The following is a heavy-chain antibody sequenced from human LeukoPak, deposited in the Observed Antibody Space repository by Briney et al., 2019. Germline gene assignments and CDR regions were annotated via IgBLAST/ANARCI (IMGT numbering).Heavy chain of an antibody. Sequence: ASVKVSCKASGYTFTSYDINWVRQATGQGLEWMGWMNPNRGDAGYAQRFQGRVTMTGNTAIDTAYMQLNSLTSDDTAVYYCARTYSRVLDDAFDIWGQGTMVTVSS. J-gene: IGHJ3*02. CDR2: MNPNRGDA. D-gene: IGHD6-13*01. CDR1: GYTFTSYD. CDR3: ARTYSRVLDDAFDI. V-gene: IGHV1-8*01.